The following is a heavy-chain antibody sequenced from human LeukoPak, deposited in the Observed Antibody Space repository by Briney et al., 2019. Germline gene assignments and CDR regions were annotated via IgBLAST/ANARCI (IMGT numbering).Heavy chain of an antibody. D-gene: IGHD6-19*01. CDR2: IYYSGST. J-gene: IGHJ4*02. CDR1: GGSLSSYY. Sequence: SETLSLTCTVSGGSLSSYYWSWIRQPPGKGLEWMGYIYYSGSTNYNPSLKSRVTISVDTSKNQFSLKLSSVTAADTAVYYCARAIAVAGITYYFDYWGQGTLVTVSS. CDR3: ARAIAVAGITYYFDY. V-gene: IGHV4-59*01.